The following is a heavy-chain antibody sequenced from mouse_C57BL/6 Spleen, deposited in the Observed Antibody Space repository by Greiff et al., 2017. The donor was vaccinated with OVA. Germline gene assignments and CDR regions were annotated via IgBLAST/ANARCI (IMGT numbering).Heavy chain of an antibody. CDR3: AICDYDDGYFDY. Sequence: VQLQQPGAELVKPGASVKLSCKASGYTFTSYWMQWVKPRPGQGLEWIGEIDPSDSYTNYNQKFKGKATLTVDTSSSTAYMQLSSLTSEDSAVYYCAICDYDDGYFDYWGQGTTLTVSS. D-gene: IGHD2-4*01. J-gene: IGHJ2*01. V-gene: IGHV1-50*01. CDR1: GYTFTSYW. CDR2: IDPSDSYT.